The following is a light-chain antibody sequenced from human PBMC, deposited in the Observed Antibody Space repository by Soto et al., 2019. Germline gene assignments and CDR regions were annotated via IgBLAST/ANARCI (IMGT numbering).Light chain of an antibody. Sequence: QSVLTQPPSASGAPGQGVTISCSGTSSNIGSTTVNWYQQVPGTAPKLLIHSNSQRPSGVPDRFSGSRSGTSASLAISGLPADDEADYYCATWDDSLSGSVFGGGTKLTVL. CDR1: SSNIGSTT. V-gene: IGLV1-44*01. J-gene: IGLJ2*01. CDR3: ATWDDSLSGSV. CDR2: SNS.